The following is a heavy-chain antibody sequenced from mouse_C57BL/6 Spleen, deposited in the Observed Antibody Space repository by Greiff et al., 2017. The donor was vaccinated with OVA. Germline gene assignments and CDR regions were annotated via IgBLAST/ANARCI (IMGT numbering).Heavy chain of an antibody. Sequence: VQLQQSGPELVKPGASVKISCKASGYAFSSSWMNWVKQRPGKGLEWIGRIYPGDGDTNYNGKFKGKATLTADKSSSTAYMQLSSLTSEDSAVYFCASSYYSYFDVWGTGTTVTVSS. J-gene: IGHJ1*03. V-gene: IGHV1-82*01. CDR1: GYAFSSSW. D-gene: IGHD2-12*01. CDR2: IYPGDGDT. CDR3: ASSYYSYFDV.